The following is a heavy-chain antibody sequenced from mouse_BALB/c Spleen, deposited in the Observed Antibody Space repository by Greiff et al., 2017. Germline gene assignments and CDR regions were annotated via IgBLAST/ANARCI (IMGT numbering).Heavy chain of an antibody. CDR1: GYTFSSYW. CDR3: ARRYGFYAMDY. CDR2: ILPGSGST. Sequence: VQLKESGAELMKPGASVKISCKATGYTFSSYWIEWVKQRPGHGLEWIGEILPGSGSTNYNEKFKGKATFTADTSSNTAYMQLSSLTSEDSAVYYCARRYGFYAMDYWGQGTSVTVSS. J-gene: IGHJ4*01. V-gene: IGHV1-9*01. D-gene: IGHD1-1*02.